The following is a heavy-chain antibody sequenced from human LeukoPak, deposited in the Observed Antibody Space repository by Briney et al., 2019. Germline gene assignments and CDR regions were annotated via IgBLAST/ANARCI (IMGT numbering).Heavy chain of an antibody. CDR2: IYFSGST. V-gene: IGHV4-59*01. CDR1: GGSISTYY. CDR3: AGYSSGWYVDC. Sequence: SETLSLTCTVSGGSISTYYWSWIRQPPGKGLEWIGYIYFSGSTDYNPSLKSRVIISVDTSNNQFSLKLCSVTAADTAVYYCAGYSSGWYVDCWGQGTLVTVSS. D-gene: IGHD6-19*01. J-gene: IGHJ4*02.